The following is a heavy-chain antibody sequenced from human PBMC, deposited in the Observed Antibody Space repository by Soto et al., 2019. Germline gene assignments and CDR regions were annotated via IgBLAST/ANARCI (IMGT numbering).Heavy chain of an antibody. D-gene: IGHD3-10*02. CDR2: ISGSGGST. V-gene: IGHV3-23*01. CDR1: GFTFSSYA. CDR3: AEDVRWGWGYYYGMAV. Sequence: PGWSLRLSCAASGFTFSSYAMSWVRQAPGKGLEWVSAISGSGGSTYYADSVKGRFTISRDNSKNTLYLQMNSLRAEDTAVYYCAEDVRWGWGYYYGMAVWGQGTTVTISS. J-gene: IGHJ6*02.